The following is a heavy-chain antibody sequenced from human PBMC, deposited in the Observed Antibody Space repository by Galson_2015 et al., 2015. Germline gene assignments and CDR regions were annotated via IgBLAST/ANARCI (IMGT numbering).Heavy chain of an antibody. J-gene: IGHJ4*02. Sequence: SLRLSCAASGFTFSSYAMNWVRQAPGKGLEYVSGISGNGGSTYYANSVKGRFTISRDNSKNTLYLQMGSLRAEDMAVYYCARESITMVRGVIISRSFDYWGQGTLVTASS. CDR2: ISGNGGST. CDR1: GFTFSSYA. CDR3: ARESITMVRGVIISRSFDY. V-gene: IGHV3-64*01. D-gene: IGHD3-10*01.